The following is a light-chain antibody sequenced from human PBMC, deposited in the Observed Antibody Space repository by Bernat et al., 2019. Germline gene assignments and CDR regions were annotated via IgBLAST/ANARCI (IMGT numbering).Light chain of an antibody. CDR2: AAS. Sequence: ASTGDTVTITCRASQDISNYLSWYHQKPGKPPKRLIYAASSLESGVPSRFGGSGSGTEFTLTISSLQAEDFATYYCLKHYNIPLTFGSGTKLDI. CDR1: QDISNY. V-gene: IGKV1-17*01. CDR3: LKHYNIPLT. J-gene: IGKJ3*01.